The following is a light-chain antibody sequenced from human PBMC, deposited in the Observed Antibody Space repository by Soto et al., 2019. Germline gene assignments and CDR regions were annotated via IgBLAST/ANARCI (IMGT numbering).Light chain of an antibody. CDR2: AAS. J-gene: IGKJ4*01. CDR3: QKYNGVPLT. CDR1: QAISNY. V-gene: IGKV1-27*01. Sequence: DIQMTQSPSSLSASVGDRVTITCRASQAISNYLAWYQQKPGKVPKLLIYAASTLQSGVPSRFSCSGSGTDFTLTISSLQPEDVATYYCQKYNGVPLTFGGGTKVEIK.